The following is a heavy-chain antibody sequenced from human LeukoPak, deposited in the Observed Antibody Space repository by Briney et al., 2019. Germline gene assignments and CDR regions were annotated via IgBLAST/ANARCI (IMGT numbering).Heavy chain of an antibody. CDR1: GSTFSSYW. CDR2: IKEDGSEK. D-gene: IGHD6-25*01. J-gene: IGHJ5*01. CDR3: ARDRGRNWFDS. V-gene: IGHV3-7*04. Sequence: GGSLRLSCAAPGSTFSSYWMSWVRQAPGKGLEWVANIKEDGSEKYYVDSVKGRFTISRDNAKKSLYLQMNSLRAEDTAVYYCARDRGRNWFDSWGQGTLVTVSS.